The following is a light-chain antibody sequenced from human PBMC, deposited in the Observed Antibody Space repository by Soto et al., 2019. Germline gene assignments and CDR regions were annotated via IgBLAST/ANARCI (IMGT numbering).Light chain of an antibody. V-gene: IGKV1-5*03. J-gene: IGKJ1*01. CDR1: QSISSW. Sequence: DIQMTQSPSTLSASVGDRVTITCRASQSISSWLGWYQQKPGTAPKLLIYKASTLQTGVPSRFSGSGSGTEFTLTISSLQHDDFATYYCQQYNDNWTFGQGTKVEIK. CDR3: QQYNDNWT. CDR2: KAS.